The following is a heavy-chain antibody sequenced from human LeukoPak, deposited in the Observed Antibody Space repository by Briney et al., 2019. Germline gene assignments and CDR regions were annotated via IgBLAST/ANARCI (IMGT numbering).Heavy chain of an antibody. Sequence: GGSLRLSCAASGFTFSGAWMTWVRQAPGKGLEWVAVIWYDGSNKYYADSVKGRFTISRDNSKNTLYLQMNSLRAEDTAVYYCAKSITGTTPGDAFDIWGQGTMVTVSS. D-gene: IGHD1-7*01. CDR2: IWYDGSNK. V-gene: IGHV3-33*06. CDR1: GFTFSGAW. J-gene: IGHJ3*02. CDR3: AKSITGTTPGDAFDI.